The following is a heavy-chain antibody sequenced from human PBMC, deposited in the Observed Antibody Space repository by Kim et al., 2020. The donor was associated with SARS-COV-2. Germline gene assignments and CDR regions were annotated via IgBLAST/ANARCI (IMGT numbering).Heavy chain of an antibody. Sequence: SVKVSCKASGGTFSSYAISWVRQAPGQGLEWMGGIIPIFGTANYAQKFQGRVTITADESTSKAYMDLRSLRPEARPVDYLARDRSPYLGYFQGGFAYWG. V-gene: IGHV1-69*13. J-gene: IGHJ4*01. CDR3: ARDRSPYLGYFQGGFAY. CDR2: IIPIFGTA. D-gene: IGHD5-12*01. CDR1: GGTFSSYA.